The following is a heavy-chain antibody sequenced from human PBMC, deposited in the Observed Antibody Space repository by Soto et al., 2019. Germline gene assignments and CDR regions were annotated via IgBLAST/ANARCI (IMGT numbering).Heavy chain of an antibody. D-gene: IGHD1-7*01. J-gene: IGHJ1*01. CDR1: GAYVSDFS. V-gene: IGHV4-4*07. Sequence: PSETLSLTCTVSGAYVSDFSWIWIRQPAGKGLEWIGRITVNGITQYTPSFRSRVTMSMDTSRNQFSLNLQSATAADTALYYCARESGENWTYEAHWGQGTLVTVSS. CDR2: ITVNGIT. CDR3: ARESGENWTYEAH.